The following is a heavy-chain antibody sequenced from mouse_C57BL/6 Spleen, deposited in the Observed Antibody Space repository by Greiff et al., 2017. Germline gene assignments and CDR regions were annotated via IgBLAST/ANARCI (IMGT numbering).Heavy chain of an antibody. D-gene: IGHD2-4*01. J-gene: IGHJ1*03. CDR3: ARDYDYDVDFDV. Sequence: QVQLQQSGAELVKPGASVTVSCKASGYTFTSYWMHWVKQRPGQGLEWIGRIHPSDSDTNYTQKFTGKATLTVDKSSSTSYMQLSSLTSVDSAVYYCARDYDYDVDFDVWGTGTTVTVSS. CDR2: IHPSDSDT. V-gene: IGHV1-74*01. CDR1: GYTFTSYW.